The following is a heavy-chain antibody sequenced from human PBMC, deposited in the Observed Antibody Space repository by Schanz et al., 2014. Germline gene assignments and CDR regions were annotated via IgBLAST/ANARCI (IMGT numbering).Heavy chain of an antibody. CDR3: ARPALWFGDNCFDP. V-gene: IGHV3-74*02. CDR1: GFAFSSFA. CDR2: IKSDGSST. J-gene: IGHJ5*02. Sequence: EVQLVESGGGLVQPGGSLRLSCVASGFAFSSFAMTWVRQAPGRGLEWVSRIKSDGSSTSYADSVKGRFTISRDNAKNTLYLQMNSLRAEDTAVYYCARPALWFGDNCFDPWGQGTLVTVSS. D-gene: IGHD3-10*01.